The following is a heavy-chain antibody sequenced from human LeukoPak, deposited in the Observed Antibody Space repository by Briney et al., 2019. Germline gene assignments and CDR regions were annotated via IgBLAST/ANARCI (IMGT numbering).Heavy chain of an antibody. V-gene: IGHV3-21*01. J-gene: IGHJ6*03. D-gene: IGHD7-27*01. CDR2: ISSSSSYI. CDR1: GFTFSSYS. CDR3: ARANGDFTHYYYMDV. Sequence: PGGSLRLSCAASGFTFSSYSMNWVRQAPGKGLEWVSSISSSSSYIYYADSVKGRFTISRDNAKNSLYLQMNSLRAEDTAVYHCARANGDFTHYYYMDVWGKGTTVTVSS.